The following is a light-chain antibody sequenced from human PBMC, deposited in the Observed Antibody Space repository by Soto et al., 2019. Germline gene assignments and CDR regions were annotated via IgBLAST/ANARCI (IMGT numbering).Light chain of an antibody. CDR2: AAS. V-gene: IGKV1-39*01. CDR3: QQSYSTPWT. Sequence: DIQVTQSPSSLSASVGDRVTITCRASQFIDDFLNWFQQRPGKAPKLLIYAASSLQSGVPSRFSGSGSGTDFTLTISSLQPEDFATYYCQQSYSTPWTFGQGTKVDIK. J-gene: IGKJ1*01. CDR1: QFIDDF.